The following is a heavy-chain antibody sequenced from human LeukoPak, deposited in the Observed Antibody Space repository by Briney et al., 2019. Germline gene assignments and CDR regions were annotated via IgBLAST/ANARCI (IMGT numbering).Heavy chain of an antibody. CDR1: GYSISSGYY. CDR3: ARVPHSSSSEWFDP. Sequence: PSETLSLICTVSGYSISSGYYWGWIRQPPGKGLEWIGSIYHSGSTYYNPSLKSRVTISVDTSKNHFSLKLRSVTAADTAVYYCARVPHSSSSEWFDPWGQGTLVTVSS. J-gene: IGHJ5*02. D-gene: IGHD6-6*01. V-gene: IGHV4-38-2*02. CDR2: IYHSGST.